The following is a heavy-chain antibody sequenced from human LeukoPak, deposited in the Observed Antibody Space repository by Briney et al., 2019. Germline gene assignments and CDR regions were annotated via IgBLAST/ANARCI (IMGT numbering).Heavy chain of an antibody. Sequence: TGGSLRLSCAASGFTFSSYSMNWVRQVPGKGLEWVSSISSSSSYIYYADSVKGRFTISRDNAKNSLYLQMNSLRAEDTAVYYCARDLASTGGDNWFDPWGQGTLVTVSS. CDR1: GFTFSSYS. D-gene: IGHD4-4*01. J-gene: IGHJ5*02. CDR3: ARDLASTGGDNWFDP. V-gene: IGHV3-21*01. CDR2: ISSSSSYI.